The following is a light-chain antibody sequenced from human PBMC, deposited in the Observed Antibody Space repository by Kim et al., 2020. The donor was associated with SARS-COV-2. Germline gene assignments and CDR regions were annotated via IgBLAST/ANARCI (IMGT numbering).Light chain of an antibody. J-gene: IGLJ2*01. CDR3: CSYAGSSIVV. CDR2: QVT. V-gene: IGLV2-23*02. Sequence: QSALTQPASVSGSPGQSITISCTGTSSNIGSYNLVSWYQQHPGKAPKLLIYQVTQRPPGVSNRFSGSKSGKTASLTITGLQADDEADYYCCSYAGSSIVVFGGGTKVTVL. CDR1: SSNIGSYNL.